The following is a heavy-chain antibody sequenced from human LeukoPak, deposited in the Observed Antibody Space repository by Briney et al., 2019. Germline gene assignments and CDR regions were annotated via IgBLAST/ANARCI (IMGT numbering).Heavy chain of an antibody. V-gene: IGHV3-30*02. D-gene: IGHD3-10*01. J-gene: IGHJ4*02. CDR3: AKDSDDYYGSGSEFDY. Sequence: GGPLRLSCAASGFTFSNYGMHWVRQAPGKGLEWAAFIRYDGSNKHYADSVKGRFTISRDNSKNTLYLQMHSLRAEDTAIYYCAKDSDDYYGSGSEFDYWGQGTLVTVSS. CDR2: IRYDGSNK. CDR1: GFTFSNYG.